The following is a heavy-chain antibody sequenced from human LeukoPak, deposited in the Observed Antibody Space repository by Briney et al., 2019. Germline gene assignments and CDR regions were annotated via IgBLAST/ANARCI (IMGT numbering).Heavy chain of an antibody. CDR1: GFTFSSYW. V-gene: IGHV3-7*03. Sequence: GGSLRLSCAASGFTFSSYWMSWVRQAPGKGLEWVANIKQDGSEKYYVDSVKGRFTISRDNAKNSLYLQMNSLRAEDTAVYYCARDGIVATIPQDAFDIWGQGTMVTVSS. D-gene: IGHD5-12*01. CDR3: ARDGIVATIPQDAFDI. J-gene: IGHJ3*02. CDR2: IKQDGSEK.